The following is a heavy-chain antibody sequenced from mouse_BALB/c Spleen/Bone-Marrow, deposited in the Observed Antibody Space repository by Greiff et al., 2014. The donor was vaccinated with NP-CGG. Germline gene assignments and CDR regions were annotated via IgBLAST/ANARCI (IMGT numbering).Heavy chain of an antibody. V-gene: IGHV14-3*02. CDR3: ATYYYGSSWGSAY. CDR2: IDPANGNT. D-gene: IGHD1-1*01. J-gene: IGHJ3*01. Sequence: EVKVVESGAELVKPGASVKLSCTASGFNIKDTYMHWVKQRPEQGLEWIGRIDPANGNTKYDPKFQGKATITADTSSNTAYLQLSSLTSEDTAVYYCATYYYGSSWGSAYWGQGTLVTVSA. CDR1: GFNIKDTY.